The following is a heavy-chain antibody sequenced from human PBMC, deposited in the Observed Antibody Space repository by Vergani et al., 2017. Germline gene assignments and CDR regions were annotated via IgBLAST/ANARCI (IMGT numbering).Heavy chain of an antibody. J-gene: IGHJ6*03. CDR2: IYTSGST. CDR1: GGSISSGSYY. CDR3: ARDRARTAYCSSTSCHDYYYMDV. V-gene: IGHV4-61*02. D-gene: IGHD2-2*01. Sequence: QVQLQESGPGLVKPSQTLSLTCTVSGGSISSGSYYWSWIRQPAGKGLEWIGRIYTSGSTHYNPSLKSRVTMSVDTSKNQFSLKLSSVTAADTAVYYCARDRARTAYCSSTSCHDYYYMDVWGKGTTVTVSS.